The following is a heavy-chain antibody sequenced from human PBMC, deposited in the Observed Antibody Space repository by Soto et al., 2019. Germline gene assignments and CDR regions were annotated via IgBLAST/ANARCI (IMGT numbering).Heavy chain of an antibody. CDR2: TYYRSKWYN. CDR1: SGNASSDSHA. CDR3: ARGGYVRYYYYGMDV. Sequence: SPGLSISEAVSSGNASSDSHAWHWISPSPSRGLEWLGRTYYRSKWYNDYAVSVKSRITINQDTSKKQFSLQLNSVTPEDTAVYYCARGGYVRYYYYGMDV. V-gene: IGHV6-1*01. D-gene: IGHD1-1*01. J-gene: IGHJ6*01.